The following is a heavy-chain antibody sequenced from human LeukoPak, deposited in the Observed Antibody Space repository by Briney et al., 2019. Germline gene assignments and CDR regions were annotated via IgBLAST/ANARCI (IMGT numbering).Heavy chain of an antibody. CDR1: GFTFSSYG. D-gene: IGHD5-18*01. J-gene: IGHJ4*02. CDR3: ARDLYSYGHYLDY. Sequence: PGGSLRLSCAASGFTFSSYGMHWVRQAPGKGLEWVAVISYDGSNKYYADSVKGRFTISRDNSKNTLYLQMNSLRAEDTAVYYCARDLYSYGHYLDYWGQGAQVTVSS. CDR2: ISYDGSNK. V-gene: IGHV3-30*03.